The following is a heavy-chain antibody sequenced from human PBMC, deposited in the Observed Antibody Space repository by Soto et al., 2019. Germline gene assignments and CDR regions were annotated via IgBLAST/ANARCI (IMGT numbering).Heavy chain of an antibody. CDR3: AKSMDPILGIAVAGTDY. CDR1: GFTFSSYA. V-gene: IGHV3-23*01. Sequence: EVQLLESGGGLVQPGGSLRLSCAASGFTFSSYAMSWVRQAPGKGLEWVSAISGSGGSTYYADSVKGRFTISRDNSKNTLYLQMNSLRAEDTAVYYCAKSMDPILGIAVAGTDYWGQGTLVTVSS. CDR2: ISGSGGST. J-gene: IGHJ4*02. D-gene: IGHD6-19*01.